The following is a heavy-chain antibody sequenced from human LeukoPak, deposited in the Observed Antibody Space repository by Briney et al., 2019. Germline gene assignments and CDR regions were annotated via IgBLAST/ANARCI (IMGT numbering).Heavy chain of an antibody. D-gene: IGHD6-13*01. Sequence: SETLSLTCAVYGGSFSGYYWSWIRQPPGKGLEWIGEINHSGSTNYNPSLKSRVTISVDTSKNQFSLKLSSVTAADTAVYYCARRSGSSWYGWWFDPWGQGTLVTVSS. CDR3: ARRSGSSWYGWWFDP. V-gene: IGHV4-34*01. J-gene: IGHJ5*02. CDR1: GGSFSGYY. CDR2: INHSGST.